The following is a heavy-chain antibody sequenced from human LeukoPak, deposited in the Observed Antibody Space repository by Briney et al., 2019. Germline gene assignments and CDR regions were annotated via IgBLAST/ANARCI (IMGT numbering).Heavy chain of an antibody. CDR1: GYTFTGYY. V-gene: IGHV1-2*02. Sequence: ASVKVSCKASGYTFTGYYMHWVRQAPGRGLEWMGWINPNSGGTNYAQKFQGRVTMTRDTSISTAYMELSRLRSDDTAVYYCARGVLPGIAAAGTNYWGQGTLVTVSS. CDR2: INPNSGGT. CDR3: ARGVLPGIAAAGTNY. J-gene: IGHJ4*02. D-gene: IGHD6-13*01.